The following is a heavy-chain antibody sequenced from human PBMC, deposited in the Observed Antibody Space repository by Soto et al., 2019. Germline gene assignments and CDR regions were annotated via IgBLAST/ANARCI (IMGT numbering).Heavy chain of an antibody. CDR2: ISAYNGNT. J-gene: IGHJ6*02. Sequence: ASVKVSCKASGYTFTSYGISWVRQAPGQGLEWMGWISAYNGNTNYAQKLQGRVTMTTDTSTSTAYMELRSLRSDDTAVYYCARAMGIAVAGTVYYYGMDVWGQGITVTVAS. CDR1: GYTFTSYG. CDR3: ARAMGIAVAGTVYYYGMDV. V-gene: IGHV1-18*01. D-gene: IGHD6-19*01.